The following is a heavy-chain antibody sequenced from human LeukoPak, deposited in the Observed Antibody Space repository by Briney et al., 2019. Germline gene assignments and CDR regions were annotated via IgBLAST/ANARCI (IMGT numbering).Heavy chain of an antibody. CDR3: ARASYYYDSSGYPGYYFDY. CDR1: GYTFTDYY. V-gene: IGHV1-2*04. J-gene: IGHJ4*02. D-gene: IGHD3-22*01. Sequence: GASVKVSCKASGYTFTDYYMHWVRQAPGQGLEWMGWINPNSGGTNYAQKFQGWVTMTRDTSISTAYMELSRLRSDDTAVYYCARASYYYDSSGYPGYYFDYWGQGTLVTVSS. CDR2: INPNSGGT.